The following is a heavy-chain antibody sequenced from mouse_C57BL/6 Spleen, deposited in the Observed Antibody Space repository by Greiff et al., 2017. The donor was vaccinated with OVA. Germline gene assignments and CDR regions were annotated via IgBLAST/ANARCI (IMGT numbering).Heavy chain of an antibody. CDR3: ARRHYDYYAMDY. Sequence: VQLQQSGPELVKPGASVKISCKASGYAFSSSWMNWVKQRPGKGLEWIGRIYPGDGDTNYNGKFKGKATLTADKSSSTAYMQLSSLTSEDSAVYFCARRHYDYYAMDYWGQGTSVTVSS. J-gene: IGHJ4*01. V-gene: IGHV1-82*01. CDR2: IYPGDGDT. CDR1: GYAFSSSW. D-gene: IGHD1-1*01.